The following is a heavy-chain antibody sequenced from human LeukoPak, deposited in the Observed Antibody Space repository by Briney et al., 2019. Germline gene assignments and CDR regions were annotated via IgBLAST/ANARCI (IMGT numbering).Heavy chain of an antibody. J-gene: IGHJ4*02. D-gene: IGHD3-16*01. CDR3: ATLEIGDYYFDY. CDR2: ISYSGRT. V-gene: IGHV4-39*01. CDR1: GGSISSKSYH. Sequence: PSETLSLTCTVSGGSISSKSYHWGWIRQPPGKGLEWIGTISYSGRTYYNPSLKSRVTVSRDTSRNQFSLRLTSVTAADTAVYYCATLEIGDYYFDYWGQGTLVTVSS.